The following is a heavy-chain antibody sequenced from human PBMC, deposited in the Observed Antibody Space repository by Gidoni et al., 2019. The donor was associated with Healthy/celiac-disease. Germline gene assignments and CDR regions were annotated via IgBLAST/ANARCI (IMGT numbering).Heavy chain of an antibody. CDR2: IYTSGST. CDR1: GGSISSGSYY. CDR3: ARGAYDSSGYYSDY. V-gene: IGHV4-61*02. Sequence: QVQLQESGPGLVKPSQTLSLTCTVSGGSISSGSYYWSWIRQPAGKGLEWIGRIYTSGSTNYNPSLKSRVTISVDTSKNQFSLKLSSVTAADTAVYYCARGAYDSSGYYSDYWGQGTLVTVSS. J-gene: IGHJ4*02. D-gene: IGHD3-22*01.